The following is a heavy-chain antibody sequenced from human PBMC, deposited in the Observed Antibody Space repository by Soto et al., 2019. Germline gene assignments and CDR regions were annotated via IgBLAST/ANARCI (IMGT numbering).Heavy chain of an antibody. CDR1: GYTFSSYS. D-gene: IGHD2-2*01. CDR3: ARDMTDPDQIVVVPAAFDY. CDR2: ISAYNGNT. V-gene: IGHV1-18*04. J-gene: IGHJ4*02. Sequence: QVQLVQSGAEVKKPGASVKVPCKTSGYTFSSYSISWVRQAPGQGPEWMGWISAYNGNTKDAQNLQGRVTLTTDTSTSTAYMELRSLRSDDTAVYFCARDMTDPDQIVVVPAAFDYWGQGTLVTVSS.